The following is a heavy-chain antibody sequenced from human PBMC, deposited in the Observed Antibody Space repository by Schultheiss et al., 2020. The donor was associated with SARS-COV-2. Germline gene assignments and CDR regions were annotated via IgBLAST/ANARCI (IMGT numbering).Heavy chain of an antibody. J-gene: IGHJ4*02. CDR2: INHSGST. Sequence: SETLSLTCAVYGGSISSYYWSWIRQPPGKGLEWIGEINHSGSTNYNPSLKSRVTISLDKSKNQFSLKLSSVTAADTAVYYCASLAPFDYWGQGTLVTVSS. CDR1: GGSISSYY. CDR3: ASLAPFDY. V-gene: IGHV4-34*01.